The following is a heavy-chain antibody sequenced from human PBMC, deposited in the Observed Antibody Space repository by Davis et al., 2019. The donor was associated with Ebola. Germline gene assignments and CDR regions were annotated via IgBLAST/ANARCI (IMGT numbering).Heavy chain of an antibody. D-gene: IGHD4-17*01. CDR2: ISSSTSTI. V-gene: IGHV3-48*02. Sequence: GGSLRLSCAASGFTFSSYSMNWVRQAPGKGLEWVSYISSSTSTIYYADSAKGRFTISRDNAKNSLYLQMNSVREEDTAVDYWAIPATVTTFPDNWFDPWGQGTLVTVSS. J-gene: IGHJ5*02. CDR3: AIPATVTTFPDNWFDP. CDR1: GFTFSSYS.